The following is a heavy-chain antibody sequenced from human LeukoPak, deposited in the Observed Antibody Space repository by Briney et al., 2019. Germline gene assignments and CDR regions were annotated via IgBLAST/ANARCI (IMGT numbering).Heavy chain of an antibody. CDR2: IYPGDSDT. J-gene: IGHJ6*02. V-gene: IGHV5-51*01. CDR1: GHSFTNHW. D-gene: IGHD4-11*01. CDR3: ARLNRDYSNYGNEYYYGMDV. Sequence: GESLKISCEASGHSFTNHWIGWVRQMPGKGLEWMGIIYPGDSDTRYSPSFQGQVTISADKSISTAYLQWSSLKASDTAMYYCARLNRDYSNYGNEYYYGMDVWGQGTTVTVSS.